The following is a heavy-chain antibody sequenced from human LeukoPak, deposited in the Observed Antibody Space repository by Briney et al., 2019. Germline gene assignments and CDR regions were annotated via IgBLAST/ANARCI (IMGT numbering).Heavy chain of an antibody. CDR1: GFTFSDHH. CDR2: IRNKANRYTT. D-gene: IGHD7-27*01. J-gene: IGHJ4*02. CDR3: ARSPLGIAPFDY. V-gene: IGHV3-72*01. Sequence: PGGSLRLSCAASGFTFSDHHMDWVRQAPGEGLEWVARIRNKANRYTTEYAASVKGRFIISRDDSENSLYLQMDSLKTEDTAVYYCARSPLGIAPFDYCGQGTLVTVSS.